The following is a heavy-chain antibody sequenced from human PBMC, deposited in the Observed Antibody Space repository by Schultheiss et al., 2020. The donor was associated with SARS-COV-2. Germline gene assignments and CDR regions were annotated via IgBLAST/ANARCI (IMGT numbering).Heavy chain of an antibody. CDR1: GFTFSSYA. CDR2: ISVRGGRA. J-gene: IGHJ6*03. V-gene: IGHV3-23*01. Sequence: GGSLRLSCAASGFTFSSYAMSWVRQAPGKGLEWVSGISVRGGRANYADSVKGRFTISRDNSKNTLYLQMNSLRAEDTAVYYCAKDKLYCSSTSCYRRKIGGGYYMDVWGKGTTVTVSS. CDR3: AKDKLYCSSTSCYRRKIGGGYYMDV. D-gene: IGHD2-2*01.